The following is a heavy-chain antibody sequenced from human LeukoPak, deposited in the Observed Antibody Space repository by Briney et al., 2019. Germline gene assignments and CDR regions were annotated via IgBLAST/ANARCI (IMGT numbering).Heavy chain of an antibody. CDR1: GGTFSSYA. J-gene: IGHJ4*02. D-gene: IGHD3-9*01. Sequence: ASVKVSCKASGGTFSSYAISWVRQAPGQGLEWMGGIIPIFGTANYAQKLQGRVTMTRDTSTSTVYMELSSLRSEDTAVYYCAREKLSDILTGFDYWGQGTLVTVSS. V-gene: IGHV1-69*05. CDR3: AREKLSDILTGFDY. CDR2: IIPIFGTA.